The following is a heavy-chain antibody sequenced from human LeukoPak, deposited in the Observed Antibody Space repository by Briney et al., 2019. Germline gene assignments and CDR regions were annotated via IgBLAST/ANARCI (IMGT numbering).Heavy chain of an antibody. Sequence: SETLSLTCAVYGGSFSGYYWSWIRQPPGKGLEWIGEINHSGSTNYNPSLKSRVTISVDTSKNQFSLKPSSVTAADTAVYYCARAPRGTGYSSGWRRRAFDIWGQGTMVTVSS. CDR1: GGSFSGYY. V-gene: IGHV4-34*01. CDR2: INHSGST. CDR3: ARAPRGTGYSSGWRRRAFDI. J-gene: IGHJ3*02. D-gene: IGHD6-19*01.